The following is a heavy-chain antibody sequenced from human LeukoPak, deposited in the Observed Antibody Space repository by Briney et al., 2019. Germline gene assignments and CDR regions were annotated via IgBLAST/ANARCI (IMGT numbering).Heavy chain of an antibody. J-gene: IGHJ5*02. V-gene: IGHV4-59*12. CDR2: IYYTGST. CDR1: GGSIRSYY. CDR3: ARDSGTTGEVKFDP. Sequence: SETLSLSCTVSGGSIRSYYWSWIRQPPGKGLEWIGYIYYTGSTTYNPSLKSRVTISVDTSKNLFSLKLMSVTAADTAVYYCARDSGTTGEVKFDPWGQGTLVTVSS. D-gene: IGHD3-10*01.